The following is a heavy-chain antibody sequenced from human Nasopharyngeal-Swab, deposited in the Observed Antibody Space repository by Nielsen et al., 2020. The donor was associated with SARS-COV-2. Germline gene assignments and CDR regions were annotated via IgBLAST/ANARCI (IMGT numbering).Heavy chain of an antibody. Sequence: RQAPGKGLEWIGSIYYSGSTYYNPSLKSRVTISVDTPKNQFSLKLSSVTAADTAVYYCARRPNCSSTSCSYYYYYMDVWGKGTTVTVSS. D-gene: IGHD2-2*01. CDR2: IYYSGST. V-gene: IGHV4-39*01. CDR3: ARRPNCSSTSCSYYYYYMDV. J-gene: IGHJ6*03.